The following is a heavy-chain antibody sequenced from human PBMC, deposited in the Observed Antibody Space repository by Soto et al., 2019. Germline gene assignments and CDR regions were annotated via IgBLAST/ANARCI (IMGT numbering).Heavy chain of an antibody. V-gene: IGHV4-39*01. CDR2: ISYSGST. Sequence: QLQLQESGPGLVQPSETLSLTCTASGGSISSSSYYWGWIRQPPGKGLEWIGSISYSGSTYYNPSLNSRVTISVDPSKNQFSLKLGSVTAADTAVYYCARQGRRASTDYYMDVWGKGTTVTVSS. CDR1: GGSISSSSYY. CDR3: ARQGRRASTDYYMDV. J-gene: IGHJ6*03.